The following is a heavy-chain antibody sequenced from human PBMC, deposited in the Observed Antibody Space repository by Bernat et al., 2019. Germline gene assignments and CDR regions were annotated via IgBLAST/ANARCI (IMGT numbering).Heavy chain of an antibody. CDR2: ISGSGGST. V-gene: IGHV3-23*01. J-gene: IGHJ6*02. D-gene: IGHD2-15*01. CDR1: GFTFSSYA. CDR3: ARDSVVVVAAKYYYYGMDV. Sequence: EVQLLESGGGLVQPGGSLRLSCAASGFTFSSYAMSWVRQAPGKGLEWVSAISGSGGSTYYADSVKGRFTISRDNSKNTLYLQMNSLRAEDTAVYYCARDSVVVVAAKYYYYGMDVWGQGTTVTVSS.